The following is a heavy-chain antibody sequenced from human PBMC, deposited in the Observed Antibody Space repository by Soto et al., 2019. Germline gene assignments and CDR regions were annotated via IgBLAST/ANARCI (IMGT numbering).Heavy chain of an antibody. V-gene: IGHV3-53*02. CDR3: ARAHSSGYYYSAFDI. J-gene: IGHJ3*02. D-gene: IGHD3-22*01. CDR2: FYSGGST. CDR1: GFTVSSNY. Sequence: EVQLVETGGGLIQPGGSLRLSCAASGFTVSSNYVSWVRQAPRKGLEWVSVFYSGGSTYYVDSVKGRFTISRDNSKNTLYLEMNSLRVEDTAVYYCARAHSSGYYYSAFDIWGQGTMVTVSS.